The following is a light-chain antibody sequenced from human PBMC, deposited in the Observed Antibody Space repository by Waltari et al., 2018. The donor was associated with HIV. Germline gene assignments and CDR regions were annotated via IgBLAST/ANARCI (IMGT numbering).Light chain of an antibody. V-gene: IGLV3-1*01. Sequence: SYELTQPPSVSVSPGQTASISCSGDKLGDRYAPWYQQRPGQSPVLIIYQDKKRPSGIPERFSGSNSGNTATLTISGTQTMDEADYYCQVWDYRGYVMFGGGTKVTVL. CDR3: QVWDYRGYVM. CDR2: QDK. J-gene: IGLJ3*02. CDR1: KLGDRY.